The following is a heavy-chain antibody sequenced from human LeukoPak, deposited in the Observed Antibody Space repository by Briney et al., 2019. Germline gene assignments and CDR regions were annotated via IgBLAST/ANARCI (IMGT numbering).Heavy chain of an antibody. CDR1: GYTFTGYY. D-gene: IGHD5-12*01. Sequence: RASVKVSCKASGYTFTGYYMHWVRQAPGQGLEWMGWINPNSGGTNYAQKFQGRVTMTRDTSISTAYMELSRLGSDDTAVYYCARRPIKWAPLDYFDYWGQGTLVTVSS. CDR3: ARRPIKWAPLDYFDY. CDR2: INPNSGGT. J-gene: IGHJ4*02. V-gene: IGHV1-2*02.